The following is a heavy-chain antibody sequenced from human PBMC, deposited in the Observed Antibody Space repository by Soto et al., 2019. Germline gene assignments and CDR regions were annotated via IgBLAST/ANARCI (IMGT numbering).Heavy chain of an antibody. J-gene: IGHJ4*02. CDR2: IYYSGST. CDR1: GGSISSGGYY. D-gene: IGHD3-16*02. Sequence: SETLSLTCTVSGGSISSGGYYWSWIRQHPGKGLEWIGYIYYSGSTYYNPSLKSRVTTSEDTSKNQFSLKLSSVTAADTAVYYCARGPSYYFDYWGQGTLVTVSS. V-gene: IGHV4-31*03. CDR3: ARGPSYYFDY.